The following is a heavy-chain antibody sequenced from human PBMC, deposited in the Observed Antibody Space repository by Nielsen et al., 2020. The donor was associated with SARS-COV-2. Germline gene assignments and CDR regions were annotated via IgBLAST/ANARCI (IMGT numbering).Heavy chain of an antibody. V-gene: IGHV4-34*01. CDR3: ARGNTIFGVTGYYYGMDV. CDR1: GGSFSGYY. Sequence: SETLSLTCAVYGGSFSGYYWSWIRQPPGKGLEWIGEINHSGSTNYNPSLKSRVTISVDTSKNQFSLKLSSVTAADTAVYYCARGNTIFGVTGYYYGMDVWGQGTTVTVSS. J-gene: IGHJ6*02. CDR2: INHSGST. D-gene: IGHD3-3*01.